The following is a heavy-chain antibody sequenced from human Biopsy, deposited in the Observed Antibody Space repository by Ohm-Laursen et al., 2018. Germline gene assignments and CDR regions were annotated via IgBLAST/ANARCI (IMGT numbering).Heavy chain of an antibody. J-gene: IGHJ5*02. Sequence: ASVKVSCKASGYTFTSYDITWVRQASGQGPEWIGWLNPVSGNSNFGQKFRGRVTVTSDTSISTAYMELSGLTSDDTPTYYCGRAVRNQLLTDPWGQGTLVTVTS. D-gene: IGHD1-7*01. CDR3: GRAVRNQLLTDP. CDR1: GYTFTSYD. V-gene: IGHV1-8*01. CDR2: LNPVSGNS.